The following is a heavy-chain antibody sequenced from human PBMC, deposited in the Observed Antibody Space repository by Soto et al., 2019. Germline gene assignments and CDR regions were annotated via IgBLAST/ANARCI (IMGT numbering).Heavy chain of an antibody. CDR3: ARVGSSWSFDY. V-gene: IGHV3-33*01. J-gene: IGHJ4*02. Sequence: QVQLVEFGGGVVQPGRSLRLSCAASGFIFSSYGMHWVRQAPGKGLEWVAVIWYDGSNKYYADSVKGRVTISRDNSKNTLYLQMNSLRAEDTAVYYCARVGSSWSFDYWGQGTLVTVSS. CDR2: IWYDGSNK. D-gene: IGHD6-13*01. CDR1: GFIFSSYG.